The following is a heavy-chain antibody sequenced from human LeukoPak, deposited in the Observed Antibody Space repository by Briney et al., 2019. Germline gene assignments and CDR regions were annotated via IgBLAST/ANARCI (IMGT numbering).Heavy chain of an antibody. J-gene: IGHJ6*02. CDR1: GFIFSSYA. Sequence: GGSLRLSCAASGFIFSSYAMGWVRQAPGKGLEWVSAISGSGGSTYYADSVKGRFTISRDNSKNTLYLQMNSLRAEDTAVYYCARGDAIAAAGTLGDFYGMDVWGQGTTVTVSS. CDR2: ISGSGGST. V-gene: IGHV3-23*01. D-gene: IGHD6-13*01. CDR3: ARGDAIAAAGTLGDFYGMDV.